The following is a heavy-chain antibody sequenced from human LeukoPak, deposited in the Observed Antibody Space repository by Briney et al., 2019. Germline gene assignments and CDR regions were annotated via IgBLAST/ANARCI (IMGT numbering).Heavy chain of an antibody. J-gene: IGHJ4*02. Sequence: EASVTVSCKASGYTFTSYGISWVRQAPGQGLEWMGWISAYNGNTNYAQKLQGRVTMTTDTSTSTAYMELRSLRSDATAVYYCARGNSGYDYDYWGQGTLSPSPQ. CDR2: ISAYNGNT. CDR1: GYTFTSYG. V-gene: IGHV1-18*01. CDR3: ARGNSGYDYDY. D-gene: IGHD5-12*01.